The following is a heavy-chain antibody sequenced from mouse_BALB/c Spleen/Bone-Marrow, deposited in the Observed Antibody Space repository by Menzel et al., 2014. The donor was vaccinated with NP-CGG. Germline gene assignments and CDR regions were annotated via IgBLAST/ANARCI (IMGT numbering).Heavy chain of an antibody. V-gene: IGHV7-3*02. Sequence: EVKLVESGGGLVQPGGSLRLFCATSGFTFTDYYMSWVRQPPGKALEWLGFIRNKANGYTTEYSASVKGRFTISRDNSQSILYLQMNTLRAEDSATYYCARNYDGAMDYWGQGTSVTVSS. J-gene: IGHJ4*01. D-gene: IGHD2-12*01. CDR2: IRNKANGYTT. CDR1: GFTFTDYY. CDR3: ARNYDGAMDY.